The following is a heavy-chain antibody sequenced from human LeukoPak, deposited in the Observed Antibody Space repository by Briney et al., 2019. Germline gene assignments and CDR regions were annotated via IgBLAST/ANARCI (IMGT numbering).Heavy chain of an antibody. V-gene: IGHV3-15*01. CDR2: IKSKTDGGTT. CDR3: TTLTYDSSGYHNPPLDY. J-gene: IGHJ4*02. Sequence: GGSLRLSCAASGFTLSNAWMSWVRQAPGKGLEWVGRIKSKTDGGTTDYAASVKGRFTISRDDSKNTLYLQMNSLKTEDTAVYYCTTLTYDSSGYHNPPLDYWGQGTLVTVSS. CDR1: GFTLSNAW. D-gene: IGHD3-22*01.